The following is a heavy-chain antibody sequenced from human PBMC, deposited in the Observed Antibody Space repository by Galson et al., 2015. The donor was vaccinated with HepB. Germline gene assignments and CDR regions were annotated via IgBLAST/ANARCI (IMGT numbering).Heavy chain of an antibody. Sequence: SLRLSCAASGFTFSSYSMNWVRQAPGKGLEWVSSISSSSSYIYYADSVKGRFTISRDNAKNSLYLQMNSLRAEDTAVYYCAREHLSYSNYGDDAFDIWGQGTMVTVSS. CDR1: GFTFSSYS. D-gene: IGHD4-11*01. CDR3: AREHLSYSNYGDDAFDI. J-gene: IGHJ3*02. CDR2: ISSSSSYI. V-gene: IGHV3-21*01.